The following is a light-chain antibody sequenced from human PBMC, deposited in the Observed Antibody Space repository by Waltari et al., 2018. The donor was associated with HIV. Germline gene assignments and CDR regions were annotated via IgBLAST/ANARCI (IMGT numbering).Light chain of an antibody. CDR2: GNK. J-gene: IGLJ2*01. Sequence: QSVLTQPPSVSGAPGQRVTISCTGGSSNIGADYDVHWYQQIPGTAPKLLISGNKNRPSVVPDRFSASNSGTSASLAITGLQAEDEADYFCQSYDRSLSASVVFGGGTKLTVL. CDR1: SSNIGADYD. V-gene: IGLV1-40*01. CDR3: QSYDRSLSASVV.